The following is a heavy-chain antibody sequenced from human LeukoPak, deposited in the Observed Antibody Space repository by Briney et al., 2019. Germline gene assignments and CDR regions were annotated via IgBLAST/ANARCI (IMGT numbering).Heavy chain of an antibody. CDR3: ARGGDGAFDI. CDR2: IKKDGSEK. CDR1: GFMFSSYW. Sequence: GGSLRLSCAASGFMFSSYWMNWVRQAPGKGLEWVANIKKDGSEKYYVDSVKGRFTISRDNAKNSLYLQMNSQRAEDTAVYYCARGGDGAFDIWGQGTMVTVSS. V-gene: IGHV3-7*04. J-gene: IGHJ3*02.